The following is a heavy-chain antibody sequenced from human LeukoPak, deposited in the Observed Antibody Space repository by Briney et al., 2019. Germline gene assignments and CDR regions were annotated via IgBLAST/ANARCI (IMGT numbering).Heavy chain of an antibody. CDR3: VRGEGDY. V-gene: IGHV3-48*02. CDR1: GFIFSNYG. CDR2: ISSSSSTI. Sequence: GGSLRLSCAASGFIFSNYGMNWVRQAPGKGLEWVSYISSSSSTIYYADSVKGRFTVSRDNAKNSLYLQMISLRDEDTAVYYCVRGEGDYWGQGTLVTVSS. D-gene: IGHD1-26*01. J-gene: IGHJ4*02.